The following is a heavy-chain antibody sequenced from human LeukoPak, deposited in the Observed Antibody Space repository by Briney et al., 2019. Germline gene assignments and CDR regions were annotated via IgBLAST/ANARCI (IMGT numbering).Heavy chain of an antibody. D-gene: IGHD2-2*02. V-gene: IGHV3-21*01. CDR1: GFTFSTYS. Sequence: KPGGSLRLSCAASGFTFSTYSMNWVRQAPGKGLEWVSSISSSGSYIYYADSVKGRFTISRDNAKNSLYLQMNSLRAEDTAVYYCAREAPDRFVVVPAAIRWFDPWGQGTLVTVSS. J-gene: IGHJ5*02. CDR3: AREAPDRFVVVPAAIRWFDP. CDR2: ISSSGSYI.